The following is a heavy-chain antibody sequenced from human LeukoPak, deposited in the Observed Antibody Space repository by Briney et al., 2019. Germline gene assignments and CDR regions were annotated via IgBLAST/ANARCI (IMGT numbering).Heavy chain of an antibody. Sequence: GGSLRLSCAASGFTFSSYAMHWVRQAPGKGLEWVAVISYDGSKKYYADSVKGRFTISRDNSKNTLYLQMNSLRGEDTAVYYCARDLTMVTTNYWGQGTLVTVSS. J-gene: IGHJ4*02. CDR3: ARDLTMVTTNY. D-gene: IGHD4-17*01. CDR1: GFTFSSYA. CDR2: ISYDGSKK. V-gene: IGHV3-30-3*01.